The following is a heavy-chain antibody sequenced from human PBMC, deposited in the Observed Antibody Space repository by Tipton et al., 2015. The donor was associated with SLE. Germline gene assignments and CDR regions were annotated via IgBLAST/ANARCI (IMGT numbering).Heavy chain of an antibody. J-gene: IGHJ3*02. Sequence: QLVQSGGGLVQPGGSLRLSCAASGFTFSSYGIHWVRQAPGKGLEWVAFIRYDGTNKYYADSVKGRFTISRDNSKNTLYLQMNSLRAEDTAVYYCARRYDSGNYGHAFDIWGRGTMVTVSS. CDR3: ARRYDSGNYGHAFDI. V-gene: IGHV3-30*02. CDR2: IRYDGTNK. CDR1: GFTFSSYG. D-gene: IGHD4-11*01.